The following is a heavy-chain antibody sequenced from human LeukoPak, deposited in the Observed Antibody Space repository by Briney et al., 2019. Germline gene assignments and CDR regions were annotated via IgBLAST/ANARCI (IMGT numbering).Heavy chain of an antibody. CDR1: GFMFNIHV. CDR2: IIGSGGST. J-gene: IGHJ4*02. D-gene: IGHD3-16*02. V-gene: IGHV3-23*01. CDR3: AKASRGFAYRLDF. Sequence: GGSLRLSCAASGFMFNIHVMSWVRQAPGKGLEWVSGIIGSGGSTYYADSAKGRFTISRDNSKNTLSLQMNSLRAEDTAIYYCAKASRGFAYRLDFWGQGTLVTVSS.